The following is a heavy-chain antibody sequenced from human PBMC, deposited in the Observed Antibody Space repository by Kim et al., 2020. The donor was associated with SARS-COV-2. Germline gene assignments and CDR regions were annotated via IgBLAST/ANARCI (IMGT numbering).Heavy chain of an antibody. D-gene: IGHD3-10*01. V-gene: IGHV3-13*04. CDR2: IGTAGDT. Sequence: GGSLRLSCAASGFTFSSHDMHWVRQASGKGLEWVSGIGTAGDTYYPGSVKGRFTISRENAKNSLYLQINSLRAGDTAVYYCARTIGPMVRGVIGWGMDVWGQGTTVTVSS. J-gene: IGHJ6*02. CDR3: ARTIGPMVRGVIGWGMDV. CDR1: GFTFSSHD.